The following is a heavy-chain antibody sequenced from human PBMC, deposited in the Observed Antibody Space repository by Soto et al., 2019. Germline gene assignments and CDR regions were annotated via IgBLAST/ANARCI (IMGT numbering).Heavy chain of an antibody. CDR1: GYTFTGYY. J-gene: IGHJ4*02. D-gene: IGHD2-2*01. CDR2: INPNSGGT. Sequence: ASVKVSCKASGYTFTGYYMHWVRQAPGQGLEWMGWINPNSGGTNYAQNFQGWVTMTRDTSISTAYMELSRLRSDDTAVYYCARTHCSSTRCYVGSWDYWGQGNLVTVS. CDR3: ARTHCSSTRCYVGSWDY. V-gene: IGHV1-2*04.